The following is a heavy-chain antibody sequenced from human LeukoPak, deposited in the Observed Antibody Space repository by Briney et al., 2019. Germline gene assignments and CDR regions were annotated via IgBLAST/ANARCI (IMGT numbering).Heavy chain of an antibody. D-gene: IGHD2-15*01. CDR3: ARDSDLGYCSGGSCYYFDY. CDR2: ISSSSSTI. V-gene: IGHV3-48*01. CDR1: GFTFSSYS. Sequence: GGSLRLSCAASGFTFSSYSMNWVRQAPGKGLEWVSYISSSSSTIYYADSVKGRFTISRDNAKNSLYLQMNSLRAEDTAVYYCARDSDLGYCSGGSCYYFDYWGQGTLVTVSS. J-gene: IGHJ4*02.